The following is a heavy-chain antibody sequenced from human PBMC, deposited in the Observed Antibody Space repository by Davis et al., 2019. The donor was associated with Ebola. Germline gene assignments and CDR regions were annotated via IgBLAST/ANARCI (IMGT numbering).Heavy chain of an antibody. J-gene: IGHJ4*02. V-gene: IGHV3-21*05. CDR3: TRHINWAFDY. D-gene: IGHD1-1*01. CDR1: GFNFNTYS. CDR2: ISSSATHI. Sequence: GESLKISCTASGFNFNTYSLNWVRQAPGKGLEWISYISSSATHIYYADSVRGRFTISRDNATTSLYLEMNSLRAEDTAVYYCTRHINWAFDYWGQGTLVTVSS.